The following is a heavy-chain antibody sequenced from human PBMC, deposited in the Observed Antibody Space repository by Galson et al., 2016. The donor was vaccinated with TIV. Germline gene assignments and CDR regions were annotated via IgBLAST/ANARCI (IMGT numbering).Heavy chain of an antibody. CDR2: ISGSGNYR. V-gene: IGHV3-11*05. Sequence: SLRLSCAASGFAFNNYYLTWIRQTPGKGLEWVSHISGSGNYRDYADSVKGRFTISRDNDKNSVYLQMNSLRAEDTAVFYCARERHMDYWGQGTLVTVSS. J-gene: IGHJ4*02. CDR1: GFAFNNYY. CDR3: ARERHMDY.